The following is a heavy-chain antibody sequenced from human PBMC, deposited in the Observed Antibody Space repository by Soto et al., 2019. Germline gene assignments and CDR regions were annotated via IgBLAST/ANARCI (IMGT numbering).Heavy chain of an antibody. D-gene: IGHD5-18*01. Sequence: EVQLLESGGDLVQLGGSLRLSCAASGFSFSSYSFTWVRQAPGKGLEWVAGISIGGDKTWHADSVKGRFTISRDNSKNTVYLQMKSLRVDDTAVYYCAKWDGYGDHWGQGTLVTVSS. CDR3: AKWDGYGDH. J-gene: IGHJ5*02. V-gene: IGHV3-23*01. CDR2: ISIGGDKT. CDR1: GFSFSSYS.